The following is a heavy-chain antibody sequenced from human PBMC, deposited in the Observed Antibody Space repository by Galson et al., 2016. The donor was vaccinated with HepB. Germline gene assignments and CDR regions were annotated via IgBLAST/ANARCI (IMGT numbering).Heavy chain of an antibody. D-gene: IGHD3-10*01. J-gene: IGHJ4*02. CDR3: ASSVRGSGSPPGGY. CDR2: ISKTGDTT. Sequence: SLRLSCAASGFTFSDWDFHWVRQAPGKGLDWVAVISKTGDTTFYGDSVKGRFTISRDNSKNTVYLQMSSLRAEDTAVYYCASSVRGSGSPPGGYWGQGILVTVSS. V-gene: IGHV3-30-3*01. CDR1: GFTFSDWD.